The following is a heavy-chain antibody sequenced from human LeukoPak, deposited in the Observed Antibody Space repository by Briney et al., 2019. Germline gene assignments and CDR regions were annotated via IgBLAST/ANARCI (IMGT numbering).Heavy chain of an antibody. CDR2: VSGSADGT. CDR1: GFAFSDYS. J-gene: IGHJ4*02. V-gene: IGHV3-23*01. D-gene: IGHD3-22*01. CDR3: VKERDSRGYFDY. Sequence: PGGSLRLSCAASGFAFSDYSMSWVRQAPGKGLEWLSAVSGSADGTYYTDSVKGRFTISRDNSKNTLYLQMNSLRAKDTAVYYCVKERDSRGYFDYWGQGTLVTVSS.